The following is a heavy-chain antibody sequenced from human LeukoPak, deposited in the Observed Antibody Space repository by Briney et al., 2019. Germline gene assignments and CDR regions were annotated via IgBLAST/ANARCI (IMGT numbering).Heavy chain of an antibody. CDR3: ARGDSGSSHMDG. J-gene: IGHJ6*04. Sequence: ASVKVSCKASGGTFSSYAISWVRQAPGQGLEWMGGIIPIFGTANYAQKFQGRVTITADKSTSTAYMELSSLRSEDTAVYYCARGDSGSSHMDGWGKGATVTVSS. D-gene: IGHD3-10*01. V-gene: IGHV1-69*06. CDR1: GGTFSSYA. CDR2: IIPIFGTA.